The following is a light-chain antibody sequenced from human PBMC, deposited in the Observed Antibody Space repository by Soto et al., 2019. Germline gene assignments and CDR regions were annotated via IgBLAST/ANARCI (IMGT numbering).Light chain of an antibody. V-gene: IGLV1-40*01. J-gene: IGLJ2*01. CDR2: GNS. Sequence: QSVLTQPPSVSGAPGQRVTISCTGSSSNIGAGYDVHWYQQLPGTAPKLLIYGNSNRPSEVPDRFSGSKSGTSASLAITGLQAEDEADYYCQSYDSSLRSVVFGGGTKLTVL. CDR1: SSNIGAGYD. CDR3: QSYDSSLRSVV.